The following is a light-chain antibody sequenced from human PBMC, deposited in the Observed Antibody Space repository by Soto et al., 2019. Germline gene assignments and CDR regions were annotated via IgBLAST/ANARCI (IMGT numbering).Light chain of an antibody. CDR2: GAS. CDR3: QEYGYSRT. V-gene: IGKV3-20*01. J-gene: IGKJ1*01. CDR1: QSVSSTY. Sequence: EIVLTQSPGTLSLSPGERAALSCRASQSVSSTYLAWYQQKPGQAPRLLIYGASSRATGIPDRFSGSGSGTDFTLTISSLEPEVFAVYYCQEYGYSRTFGQGTKVEIK.